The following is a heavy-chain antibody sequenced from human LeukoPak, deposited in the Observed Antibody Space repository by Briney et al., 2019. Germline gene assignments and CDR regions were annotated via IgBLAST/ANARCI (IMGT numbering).Heavy chain of an antibody. D-gene: IGHD2-21*02. CDR2: TYYRSKWYN. J-gene: IGHJ5*02. Sequence: SQTLSLTCAISGDSVSSNSAAWNWIRQSPSRGLEWLGRTYYRSKWYNDYAVSVKSRITINPDTSKNQFSLQLNSVTPEDTAVYYCARDRVVVTAIKSNWFDPWGQGTLVTVSS. CDR1: GDSVSSNSAA. V-gene: IGHV6-1*01. CDR3: ARDRVVVTAIKSNWFDP.